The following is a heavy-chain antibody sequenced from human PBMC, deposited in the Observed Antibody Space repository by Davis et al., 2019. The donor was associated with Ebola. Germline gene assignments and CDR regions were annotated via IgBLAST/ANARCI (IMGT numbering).Heavy chain of an antibody. V-gene: IGHV4-39*01. CDR2: IYYSGST. J-gene: IGHJ6*02. Sequence: MPSETLSLTCTVSGGSISSSSYYWGWIRQPPGKGLEWIGSIYYSGSTYYNPSLKSRVTISVDTSKNQFSLKLSSVTAADTAVYYCARHGCTGGVCYTAYYYGMDVWGQGTTVTVSS. CDR3: ARHGCTGGVCYTAYYYGMDV. CDR1: GGSISSSSYY. D-gene: IGHD2-8*02.